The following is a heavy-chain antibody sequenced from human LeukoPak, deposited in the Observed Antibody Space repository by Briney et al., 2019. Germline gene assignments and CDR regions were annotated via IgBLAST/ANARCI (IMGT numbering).Heavy chain of an antibody. V-gene: IGHV3-66*01. CDR3: ARDGRSSAGINWFDP. CDR1: GFTVSSNY. Sequence: PGGSLRLSCAASGFTVSSNYMSWIRQAPGKGLEWVSVLYSGGTTYYADSVKGRLTISRDNSKNTLYLQMNSLRAEDTAVYYCARDGRSSAGINWFDPWGQGTLVTVSS. J-gene: IGHJ5*02. D-gene: IGHD6-6*01. CDR2: LYSGGTT.